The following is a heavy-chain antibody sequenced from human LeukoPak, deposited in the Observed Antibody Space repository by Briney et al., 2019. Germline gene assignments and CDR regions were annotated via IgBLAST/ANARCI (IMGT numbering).Heavy chain of an antibody. Sequence: GGSLRLSCAASGFTFSSYWMQWVRQAPGKGLVWVSRINSDGSTTNYADSVRGRFTISRDNAQNTLYLQMTSLGAEDTAMYYCARDRYNFDYWGQGTLVTVSS. CDR1: GFTFSSYW. J-gene: IGHJ4*02. CDR3: ARDRYNFDY. D-gene: IGHD5-18*01. V-gene: IGHV3-74*01. CDR2: INSDGSTT.